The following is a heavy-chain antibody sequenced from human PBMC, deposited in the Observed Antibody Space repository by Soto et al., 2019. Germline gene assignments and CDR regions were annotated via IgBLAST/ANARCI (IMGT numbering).Heavy chain of an antibody. CDR2: ISGSGGST. J-gene: IGHJ4*02. Sequence: GGSLRLSCAASRLTFSSYAMSGVRPAPGKGLEWVSAISGSGGSTYYADSVKGRFTISRDNSKNTLHLQMNSLRAEDTAVYYCAKDRHSGLRFLEWSTTAFDYWGQGNLVTVSA. V-gene: IGHV3-23*01. CDR3: AKDRHSGLRFLEWSTTAFDY. CDR1: RLTFSSYA. D-gene: IGHD3-3*01.